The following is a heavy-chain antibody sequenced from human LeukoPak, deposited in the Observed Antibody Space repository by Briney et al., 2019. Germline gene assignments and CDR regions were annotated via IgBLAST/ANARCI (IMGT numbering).Heavy chain of an antibody. CDR2: MNPNSGNT. J-gene: IGHJ3*02. V-gene: IGHV1-8*01. D-gene: IGHD3-22*01. CDR3: ARRDSSGDAFDI. Sequence: VASVKVSCKASGYTFTSYDINWVRQATGQGLEWMGWMNPNSGNTGYAQKFQGRVTMTRNTSISTAYMGLSSLRSEDTAVYYCARRDSSGDAFDIWGQGTMVTVSS. CDR1: GYTFTSYD.